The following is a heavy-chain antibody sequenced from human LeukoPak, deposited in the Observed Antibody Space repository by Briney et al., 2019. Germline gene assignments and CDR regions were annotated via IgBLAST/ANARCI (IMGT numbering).Heavy chain of an antibody. CDR1: GYTFTSYG. CDR2: ISAYNGNT. CDR3: ARDPITMIVGDDAFDI. J-gene: IGHJ3*02. D-gene: IGHD3-22*01. Sequence: ASVKVSCKASGYTFTSYGISWVRQAPGQGLEWMGWISAYNGNTNYAQKLQGRVTITADESTSTAYMELSSLRSEDTAVYYCARDPITMIVGDDAFDIWGQGTMVTVSS. V-gene: IGHV1-18*01.